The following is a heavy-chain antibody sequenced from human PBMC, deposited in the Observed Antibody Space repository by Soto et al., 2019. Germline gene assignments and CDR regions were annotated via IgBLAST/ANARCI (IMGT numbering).Heavy chain of an antibody. CDR3: ARDLWTY. Sequence: GSLRLSCAASGFTFSSYSMKWVRQAPGKGLEWVSYISSNGRTMFYADSVKGRFTISRDNAKNSLYLQMSSLRDEDTAVYYCARDLWTYWGQGALVTVSS. CDR2: ISSNGRTM. CDR1: GFTFSSYS. V-gene: IGHV3-48*02. D-gene: IGHD3-3*01. J-gene: IGHJ4*02.